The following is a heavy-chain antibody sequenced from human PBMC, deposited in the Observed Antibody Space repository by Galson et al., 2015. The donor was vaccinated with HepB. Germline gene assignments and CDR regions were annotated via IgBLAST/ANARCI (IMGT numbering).Heavy chain of an antibody. J-gene: IGHJ5*02. CDR3: ARDRTDFDWLLSWGGYNWFDP. D-gene: IGHD3-9*01. CDR1: GYTFTSYG. V-gene: IGHV1-18*04. Sequence: SVKVSCKASGYTFTSYGISWVRQAPGQGLKWMGWISAYNGNTNYAQKLQGRVTMTTDTSTSTAYMELRSLRSDDTAVYYCARDRTDFDWLLSWGGYNWFDPWGQGTLVTVSS. CDR2: ISAYNGNT.